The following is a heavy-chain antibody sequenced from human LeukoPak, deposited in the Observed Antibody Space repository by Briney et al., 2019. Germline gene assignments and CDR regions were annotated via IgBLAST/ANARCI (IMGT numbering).Heavy chain of an antibody. CDR2: ISSSSSYI. D-gene: IGHD3-22*01. J-gene: IGHJ4*02. CDR1: GFTFSTYA. CDR3: ARDAPYYYDSSGYSDY. Sequence: GGSLRLSCAASGFTFSTYAMTWGRRAPGKGLEWVSSISSSSSYIYYADSVKGRFTISRDNAKNSLYLQMNSLRAEDTAVYYCARDAPYYYDSSGYSDYWGQGTLVTVSS. V-gene: IGHV3-21*01.